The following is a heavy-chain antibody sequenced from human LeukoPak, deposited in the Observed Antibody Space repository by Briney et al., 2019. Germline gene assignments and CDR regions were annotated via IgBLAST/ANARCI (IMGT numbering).Heavy chain of an antibody. Sequence: GGSLRLSCAASGFTVSSNYMSRVRQAPGKGLEWVSVIYSGGSTYYADSVKGRFTISRDNAKNSLYLQMNSLRAEDTAVYYCVREPGFIVGANRLYAFDIWGQGTMVTVSS. D-gene: IGHD1-26*01. CDR1: GFTVSSNY. CDR3: VREPGFIVGANRLYAFDI. CDR2: IYSGGST. V-gene: IGHV3-53*01. J-gene: IGHJ3*02.